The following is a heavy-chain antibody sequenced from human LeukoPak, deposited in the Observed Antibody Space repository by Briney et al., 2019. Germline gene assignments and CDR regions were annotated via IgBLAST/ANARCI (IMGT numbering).Heavy chain of an antibody. V-gene: IGHV1-58*01. CDR2: IVVGSGNT. CDR1: GFTFTSSA. Sequence: SVNVSCKASGFTFTSSAVQWVRQARGQRLEWIGWIVVGSGNTNYAQKFQERVTITRDMSTSTAYMELSSLRSEDTAVYYCAAVGATNYYYGMDVWGQGTMVTVSS. D-gene: IGHD1-26*01. J-gene: IGHJ6*02. CDR3: AAVGATNYYYGMDV.